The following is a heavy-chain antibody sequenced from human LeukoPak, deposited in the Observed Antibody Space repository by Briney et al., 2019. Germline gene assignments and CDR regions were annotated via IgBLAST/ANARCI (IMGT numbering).Heavy chain of an antibody. CDR3: AKDRTAHCGGDCYSGAFDI. CDR1: GFTFDDYA. Sequence: PGGSLRLSCAASGFTFDDYAMHWVRQAPGKGLEWVSLISWDGGSTYYADSVKGRFTISRDDSKNSLYLQMNSLRAEDTALYYCAKDRTAHCGGDCYSGAFDIWGQGTMVTVSS. D-gene: IGHD2-21*02. J-gene: IGHJ3*02. V-gene: IGHV3-43D*03. CDR2: ISWDGGST.